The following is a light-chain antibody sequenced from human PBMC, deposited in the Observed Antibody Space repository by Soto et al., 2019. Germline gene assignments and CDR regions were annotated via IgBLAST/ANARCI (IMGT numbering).Light chain of an antibody. Sequence: EIVLTPSPGTVSLSPVERATLSCRASQSVNSNKLAWYQPKPGQAPRLVIYGASGRATGIPNRFSGSGSGTDFTFTITRLEPEDFAVDYCQVFDGSIWTFGQGTKVDIK. J-gene: IGKJ1*01. CDR2: GAS. CDR3: QVFDGSIWT. CDR1: QSVNSNK. V-gene: IGKV3-20*01.